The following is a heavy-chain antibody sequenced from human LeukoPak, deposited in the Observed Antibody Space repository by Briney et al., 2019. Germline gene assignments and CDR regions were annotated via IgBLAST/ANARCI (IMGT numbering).Heavy chain of an antibody. CDR1: GFTFSNVW. CDR3: TKDHGSGSSYFDH. CDR2: IKSKTDVGTV. Sequence: GGSLRLSCAASGFTFSNVWMSWVRQAPGKGLEWVGRIKSKTDVGTVDYAAPVKGRFTISRDDLKNTLYLEMNSLKTEDTAVYYCTKDHGSGSSYFDHWGQGTLVTVSS. V-gene: IGHV3-15*01. J-gene: IGHJ4*02. D-gene: IGHD3-10*01.